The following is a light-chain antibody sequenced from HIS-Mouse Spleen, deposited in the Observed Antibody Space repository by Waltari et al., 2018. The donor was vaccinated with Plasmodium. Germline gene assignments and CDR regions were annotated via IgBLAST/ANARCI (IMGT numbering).Light chain of an antibody. CDR2: EDS. CDR3: YSTDSSGNHRV. V-gene: IGLV3-10*01. CDR1: ALPTKY. J-gene: IGLJ3*02. Sequence: SYELTHPPSVSVSPGQTARLTCSGDALPTKYAYWYQQKSGQAPVLVIYEDSKRPSGIPERFSGSSSGTMATLTISGAQVEDEADYYCYSTDSSGNHRVFGGGTKLTVL.